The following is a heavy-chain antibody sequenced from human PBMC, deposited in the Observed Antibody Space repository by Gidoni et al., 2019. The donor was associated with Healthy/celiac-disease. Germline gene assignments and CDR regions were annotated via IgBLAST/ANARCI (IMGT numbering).Heavy chain of an antibody. J-gene: IGHJ4*02. CDR3: ARGGMGGTLFDY. CDR2: IGTAGDT. V-gene: IGHV3-13*01. CDR1: GFTFSSYD. Sequence: EVQLVESGGGVVPPGGSLRLSCAAYGFTFSSYDMHWVRQATGKGLEWVSAIGTAGDTYYPGSVKGRCTIARENAKNSLYLKMNSLRAGDTAVYYCARGGMGGTLFDYWGQGTLVTVSS. D-gene: IGHD1-26*01.